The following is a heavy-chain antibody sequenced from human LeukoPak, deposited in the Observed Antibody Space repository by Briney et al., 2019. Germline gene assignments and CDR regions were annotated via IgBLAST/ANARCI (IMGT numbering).Heavy chain of an antibody. CDR1: GFTFSSYA. Sequence: GGSLRLSCAASGFTFSSYAMHWVRQAPGKGLEWVAFMRYDGSNKYYADSVKGRFTVSRDNSKNTLYLQMKSLRAEDTAVYYCAKGGGYEAQYYYYYLDVWGKGTTVTISS. J-gene: IGHJ6*03. D-gene: IGHD5-12*01. V-gene: IGHV3-30*02. CDR2: MRYDGSNK. CDR3: AKGGGYEAQYYYYYLDV.